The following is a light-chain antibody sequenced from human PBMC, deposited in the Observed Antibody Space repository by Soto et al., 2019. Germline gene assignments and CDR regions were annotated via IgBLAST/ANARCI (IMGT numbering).Light chain of an antibody. CDR3: QQFGTSRLT. Sequence: EIVMTQSPATLSVSPGERATLSCRASQSVSSNLAWYQQKPGQAPRLLIYGASSRATGIPDRFSGSGSGTDFTLTISRLEPEDFAMYYRQQFGTSRLTFGGGTKVDIK. CDR2: GAS. V-gene: IGKV3-20*01. CDR1: QSVSSN. J-gene: IGKJ4*01.